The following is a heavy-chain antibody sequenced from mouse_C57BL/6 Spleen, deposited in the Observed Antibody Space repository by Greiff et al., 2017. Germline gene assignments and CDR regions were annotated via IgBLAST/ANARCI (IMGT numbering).Heavy chain of an antibody. CDR3: TRSGDGYQAWFAY. V-gene: IGHV1-15*01. Sequence: QVQLQQSGAELVRPGASVTLSCKASGYTFTDYEMHWVKQTPVHGLEWIGAIDPETGGTAYNQKFKGKAILTADKSSSTAYMELRSLTSEDSAVYYCTRSGDGYQAWFAYWGQGTLVTVAA. CDR1: GYTFTDYE. D-gene: IGHD2-3*01. J-gene: IGHJ3*01. CDR2: IDPETGGT.